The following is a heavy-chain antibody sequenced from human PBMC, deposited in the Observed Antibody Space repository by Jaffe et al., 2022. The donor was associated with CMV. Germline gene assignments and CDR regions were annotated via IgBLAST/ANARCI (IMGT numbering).Heavy chain of an antibody. CDR2: ISGSGGST. CDR1: GFTFRGYA. D-gene: IGHD3-22*01. J-gene: IGHJ4*02. Sequence: EVQLVESGGGLVQPGGSLRLSCAASGFTFRGYAMSWVRQAPGKGLEWISAISGSGGSTYYADSVKGRFTISRDNFKNTLYLQMNSLRAEDTATYYCGSDSDDSSGYYPYYFDYWGQGTLVTVSS. V-gene: IGHV3-23*04. CDR3: GSDSDDSSGYYPYYFDY.